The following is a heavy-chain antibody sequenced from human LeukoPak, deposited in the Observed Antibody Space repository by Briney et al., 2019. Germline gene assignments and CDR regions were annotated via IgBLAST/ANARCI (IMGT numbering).Heavy chain of an antibody. J-gene: IGHJ3*02. V-gene: IGHV5-51*01. D-gene: IGHD2-15*01. CDR2: TYPGDSDT. CDR1: GYSFTSYW. Sequence: GESLKISCKGSGYSFTSYWIGWVRQMPGKGLEWMGITYPGDSDTRYSPSFQGQVTISADKSISTAYLQWSSLKASDTAMYYCARHRGGYCSGGSCSAAFDIWGQGTMVTVSS. CDR3: ARHRGGYCSGGSCSAAFDI.